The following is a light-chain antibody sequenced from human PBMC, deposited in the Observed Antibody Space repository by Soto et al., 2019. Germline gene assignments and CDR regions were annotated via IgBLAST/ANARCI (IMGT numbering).Light chain of an antibody. Sequence: DIQMTQSPTSLSASVGDRVTITCRASQGIRNFVAWYQQKPGKAPKLLIYAASTWQSGVPSGFSGSRSGTDFTITINSLQPEDVATYSCQKHSSVPVFGTRTTVQIK. CDR1: QGIRNF. CDR2: AAS. J-gene: IGKJ3*01. CDR3: QKHSSVPV. V-gene: IGKV1-27*01.